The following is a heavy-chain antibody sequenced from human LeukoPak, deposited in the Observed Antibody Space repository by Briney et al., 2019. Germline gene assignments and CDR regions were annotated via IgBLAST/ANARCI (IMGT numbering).Heavy chain of an antibody. D-gene: IGHD4-23*01. V-gene: IGHV4-39*07. CDR2: IYYSGST. Sequence: PSETLSLTCTVSGGSISSSSYYWGWIRQPPGKGLEWIGSIYYSGSTYYNPSLKSRVTISVDTSKNQFSLKLSSVTAADTAVYYCASDLTVANSRDYWGQGTLVTVSS. CDR1: GGSISSSSYY. J-gene: IGHJ4*02. CDR3: ASDLTVANSRDY.